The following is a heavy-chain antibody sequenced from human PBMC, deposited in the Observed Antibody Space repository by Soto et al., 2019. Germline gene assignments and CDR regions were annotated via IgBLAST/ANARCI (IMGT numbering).Heavy chain of an antibody. D-gene: IGHD6-6*01. Sequence: SVKVSCKASGGTFSSYAISWVRQAPGQGLEWMGGIIPIFGTANYAQKFQGRVTITADESTSTAYMELSSLRSEDTAVYCCARAVIAARLGAPKTYYYYYGMDVWGQGTTVTVSS. V-gene: IGHV1-69*13. J-gene: IGHJ6*02. CDR2: IIPIFGTA. CDR3: ARAVIAARLGAPKTYYYYYGMDV. CDR1: GGTFSSYA.